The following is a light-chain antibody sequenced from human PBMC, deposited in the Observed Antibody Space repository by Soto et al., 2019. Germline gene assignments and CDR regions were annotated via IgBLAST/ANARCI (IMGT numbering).Light chain of an antibody. V-gene: IGKV3-20*01. CDR1: QSVNSGY. J-gene: IGKJ1*01. CDR3: HQYGFSPAT. Sequence: EIVLTQSPDTLSLSPGESATLSCRASQSVNSGYIAWYRQKPGQAPKLLIFGVSTRATGIPDRFRGSGSGTDFTLTISRLEPEDFAVYFCHQYGFSPATFGKGTKVDIK. CDR2: GVS.